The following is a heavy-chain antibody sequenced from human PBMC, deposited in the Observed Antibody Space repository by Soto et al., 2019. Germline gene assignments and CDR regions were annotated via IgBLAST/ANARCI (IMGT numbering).Heavy chain of an antibody. CDR3: VRDNGWTYDS. Sequence: EVQLVASGGGLVQPGGSLRLSCAASGFTVNDYFIDWVRRAPGKGLEWVGRTRNKARGYTTEYAASVTGRFIISRDHSNNSLSLQMNGLKTEDTAVYYGVRDNGWTYDSWGQGTLVTVSS. V-gene: IGHV3-72*01. D-gene: IGHD2-8*01. CDR2: TRNKARGYTT. CDR1: GFTVNDYF. J-gene: IGHJ5*01.